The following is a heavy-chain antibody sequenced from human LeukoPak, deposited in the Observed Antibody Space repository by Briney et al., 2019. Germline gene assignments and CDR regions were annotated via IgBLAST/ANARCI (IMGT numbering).Heavy chain of an antibody. CDR3: ARGSGYSYGYDY. CDR1: GFTFSSYG. Sequence: PGGSLRLSCAASGFTFSSYGMHWVRQAPGKGLEWVAFIRYDGSNKYYADSVKGRFTISRDNSKNTLYLQMSSLRAEDTAVYYCARGSGYSYGYDYWGQGTLVTVSS. CDR2: IRYDGSNK. V-gene: IGHV3-30*02. D-gene: IGHD5-18*01. J-gene: IGHJ4*02.